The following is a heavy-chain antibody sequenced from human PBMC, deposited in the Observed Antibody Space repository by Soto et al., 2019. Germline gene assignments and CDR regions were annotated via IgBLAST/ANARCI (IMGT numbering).Heavy chain of an antibody. Sequence: TLSLTCTVSGGSISSGDFYWSWIRQPPGKGLEWIGYIYYSGSTYYNPSLKSRVTISVDTSKNQFSLKLSSVTAADTAVYYCARDRGVAMTVDYWGQGTLVTVSS. CDR1: GGSISSGDFY. J-gene: IGHJ4*02. CDR2: IYYSGST. V-gene: IGHV4-30-4*01. D-gene: IGHD3-3*01. CDR3: ARDRGVAMTVDY.